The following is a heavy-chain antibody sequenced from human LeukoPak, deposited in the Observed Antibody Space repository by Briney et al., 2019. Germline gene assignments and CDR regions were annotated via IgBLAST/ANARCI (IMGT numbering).Heavy chain of an antibody. CDR3: ARGSVKDDFWSGYYVFDY. J-gene: IGHJ4*02. Sequence: ASVKVSCKASGGTFSSYAISWVRQAPGQGLEWMGGIIPIFGTANYAQKFQGRVTITADESTSTAYMELSSLRSEDTAVYYCARGSVKDDFWSGYYVFDYWGQGTLVTVSS. CDR1: GGTFSSYA. D-gene: IGHD3-3*01. CDR2: IIPIFGTA. V-gene: IGHV1-69*13.